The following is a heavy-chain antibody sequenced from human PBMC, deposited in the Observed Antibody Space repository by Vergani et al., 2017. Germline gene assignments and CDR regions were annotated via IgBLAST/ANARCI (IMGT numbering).Heavy chain of an antibody. V-gene: IGHV1-8*01. D-gene: IGHD2-2*01. J-gene: IGHJ6*02. Sequence: QVQLVQSGAEVKKPGASVKVSCKASGYTFTSYDINWVRQATGQGLEWMGWMNPNSGNTGYAQKFQGRVTMTRNTSISTAYMGLSSLRSEDTAVYYCARGSWGPVLVPAAMGYYYGMDVWGQGTTVTVSS. CDR3: ARGSWGPVLVPAAMGYYYGMDV. CDR1: GYTFTSYD. CDR2: MNPNSGNT.